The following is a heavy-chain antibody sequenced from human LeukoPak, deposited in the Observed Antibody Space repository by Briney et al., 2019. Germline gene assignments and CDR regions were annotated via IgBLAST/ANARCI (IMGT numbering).Heavy chain of an antibody. CDR2: ISWNSGSI. Sequence: PGRSLRLSCAASGFTFDDYAMHWVRQAPGKGLEWVSGISWNSGSIGYAGSVKGRFTISRDNAKNSLYLQMNSLRAEDMALYYCAKGYSSSWYFWYFDLWGRGTLVTVSS. V-gene: IGHV3-9*03. CDR3: AKGYSSSWYFWYFDL. CDR1: GFTFDDYA. J-gene: IGHJ2*01. D-gene: IGHD6-13*01.